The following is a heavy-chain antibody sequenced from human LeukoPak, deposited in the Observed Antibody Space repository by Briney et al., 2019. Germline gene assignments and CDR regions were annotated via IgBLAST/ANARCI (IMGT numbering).Heavy chain of an antibody. V-gene: IGHV3-49*04. CDR1: GFTFGDYA. Sequence: GGSLRLSCTASGFTFGDYAMSWVRQAPGKGLEWVGFIRSKAYGGTTEYAASVKGRFTISRDDSKSIAYLQINSLKTEDTAVYYCTSARHIVGAGAHDAFDIWGQGTMVTVSS. CDR2: IRSKAYGGTT. J-gene: IGHJ3*02. D-gene: IGHD1-26*01. CDR3: TSARHIVGAGAHDAFDI.